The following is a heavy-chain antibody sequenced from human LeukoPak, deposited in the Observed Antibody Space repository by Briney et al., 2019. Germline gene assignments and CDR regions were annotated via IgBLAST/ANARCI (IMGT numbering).Heavy chain of an antibody. CDR1: GGSISSYY. CDR3: ARLSYYDSSIDY. V-gene: IGHV4-4*09. D-gene: IGHD3-22*01. Sequence: SETLSLTCTVSGGSISSYYWSWIRQPPGKGLEWIGYICTSGSTNYNPSLKSRVTISVDTSKNQFSLKLSSVTAADTAVYYCARLSYYDSSIDYWGQGALVTVSS. CDR2: ICTSGST. J-gene: IGHJ4*02.